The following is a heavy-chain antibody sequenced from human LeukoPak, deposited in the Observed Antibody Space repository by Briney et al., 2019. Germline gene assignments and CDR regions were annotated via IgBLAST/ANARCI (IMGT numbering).Heavy chain of an antibody. D-gene: IGHD2-2*01. V-gene: IGHV4-34*01. J-gene: IGHJ4*02. CDR3: ARRGLSARLGYCSRTSCHNLDY. CDR1: GGSFSGYY. Sequence: SETLSLTCAVYGGSFSGYYWSWIRQPPGKGLEWIGEINHSDSTNYNPSIKSRVIISVDTSKNQFSLTLSSVTAADTAVYYCARRGLSARLGYCSRTSCHNLDYWGQGTLVTVSS. CDR2: INHSDST.